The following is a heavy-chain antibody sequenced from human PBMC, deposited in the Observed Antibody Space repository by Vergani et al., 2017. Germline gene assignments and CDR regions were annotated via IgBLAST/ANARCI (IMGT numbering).Heavy chain of an antibody. CDR1: GFTFSSYA. V-gene: IGHV3-23*01. Sequence: EVQLLESGGGLVQPGGSLRLSCAASGFTFSSYAMSWVRQAPGKGLEWVSAISGSGGSKYYADSVKGRFTYSRDNSKNTLYLQMNSLRAEDTAVYYCAKAAAAGIRVKPYCDYWGQGTLVTVSS. CDR3: AKAAAAGIRVKPYCDY. J-gene: IGHJ4*02. CDR2: ISGSGGSK. D-gene: IGHD6-13*01.